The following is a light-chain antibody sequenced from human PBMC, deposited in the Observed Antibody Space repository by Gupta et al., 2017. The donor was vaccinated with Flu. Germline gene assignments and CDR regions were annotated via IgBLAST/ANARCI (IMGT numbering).Light chain of an antibody. V-gene: IGKV1-5*03. Sequence: GDRVTITCRASESIRNWLAWYQQKPGKAPNLLIYMASSLGSGVPSRFSGSGYGTEFTLTISSLQPEDSATYYCQQYDTYLGTFGQGTKLEIK. CDR2: MAS. CDR3: QQYDTYLGT. J-gene: IGKJ2*01. CDR1: ESIRNW.